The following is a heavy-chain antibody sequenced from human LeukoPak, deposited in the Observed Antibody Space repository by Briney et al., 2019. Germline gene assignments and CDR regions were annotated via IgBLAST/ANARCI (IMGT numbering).Heavy chain of an antibody. J-gene: IGHJ4*02. V-gene: IGHV3-23*01. CDR1: GFTFSSYA. D-gene: IGHD5-24*01. CDR3: AKDHIRRDGYSDFDY. Sequence: GGSLRLSCAASGFTFSSYAMSWVRQAPGKGLEWVSGISDSGTGTYYADSAKGRFTISRDNSKNTLFLQMNSLRAEDTAVYYCAKDHIRRDGYSDFDYWGQGTLVTVSS. CDR2: ISDSGTGT.